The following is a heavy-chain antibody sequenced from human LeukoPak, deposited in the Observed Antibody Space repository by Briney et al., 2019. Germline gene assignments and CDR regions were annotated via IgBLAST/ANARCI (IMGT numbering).Heavy chain of an antibody. CDR1: GGTFSSYT. CDR2: IIPILGIA. CDR3: ARVADDDYSKYYYYYMDV. Sequence: TVKVSCKASGGTFSSYTISWVRQAPGQGLEWMGRIIPILGIANYAQKFQGRVTITADKSTSTAYMELSSLRSEDTAVYYCARVADDDYSKYYYYYMDVWGKGTTVTVSS. J-gene: IGHJ6*03. D-gene: IGHD4-11*01. V-gene: IGHV1-69*02.